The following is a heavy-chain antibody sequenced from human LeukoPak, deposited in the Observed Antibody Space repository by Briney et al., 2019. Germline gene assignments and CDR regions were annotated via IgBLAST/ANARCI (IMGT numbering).Heavy chain of an antibody. CDR3: ARDNYGSGSYPPYFDY. Sequence: GGSLRLSCAASGFTFSSYSMNWVRQAPGKGLEWVSSISSSSSYIYYADSVKGRFTISRDNDKNSLYLQMNSLRAEDTAVYYCARDNYGSGSYPPYFDYWGQGTLVTVSS. D-gene: IGHD3-10*01. CDR2: ISSSSSYI. CDR1: GFTFSSYS. J-gene: IGHJ4*02. V-gene: IGHV3-21*01.